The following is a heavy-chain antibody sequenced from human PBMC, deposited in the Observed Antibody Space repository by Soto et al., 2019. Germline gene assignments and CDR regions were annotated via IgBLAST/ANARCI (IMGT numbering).Heavy chain of an antibody. CDR1: GGSISYEYCH. CDR3: AREDDGGDRDYYGLDV. Sequence: QVQLQQSGPGLVKPSQTLSLTCTVSGGSISYEYCHWTWIRQSPGKGLEWIGYIHYSGSIIYNPSFKSRVTISGGTSKNQFSLQLRSVTAADTAVYFCAREDDGGDRDYYGLDVWGQGTTVTVSS. D-gene: IGHD2-21*02. J-gene: IGHJ6*02. CDR2: IHYSGSI. V-gene: IGHV4-30-4*08.